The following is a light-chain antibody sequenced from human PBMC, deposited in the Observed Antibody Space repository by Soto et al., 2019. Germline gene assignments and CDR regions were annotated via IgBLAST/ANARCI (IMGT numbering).Light chain of an antibody. V-gene: IGKV1-17*01. CDR1: QGIGNG. CDR3: LRHNDYPIT. J-gene: IGKJ5*01. CDR2: AAS. Sequence: DIQMTQSPSSLAASVGDRVTITCRASQGIGNGLSWFQQKPGKAPKRLIYAASTLQSGVPSRFSGSGSGTEFTLTSSSLQPEDFATYCCLRHNDYPITFGQGTRLEIK.